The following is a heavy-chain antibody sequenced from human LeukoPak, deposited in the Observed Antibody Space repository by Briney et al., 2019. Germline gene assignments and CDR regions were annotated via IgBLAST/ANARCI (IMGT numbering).Heavy chain of an antibody. CDR2: ISGSGGST. V-gene: IGHV3-23*01. J-gene: IGHJ4*02. CDR1: GFTFSSYA. CDR3: AKDHDYGDYVLDY. Sequence: PGGSLRLSCAASGFTFSSYAMSWVRQAPGKGLDWVSAISGSGGSTYYADSVKGRFTISRDNSKNTLYLQMNSLRAEDTAVYYCAKDHDYGDYVLDYWGQGTLVTVSS. D-gene: IGHD4-17*01.